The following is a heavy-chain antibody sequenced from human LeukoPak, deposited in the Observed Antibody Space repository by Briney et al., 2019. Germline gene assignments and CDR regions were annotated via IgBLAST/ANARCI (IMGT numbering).Heavy chain of an antibody. V-gene: IGHV4-4*07. CDR1: GGSVSHNY. J-gene: IGHJ4*02. CDR3: ANSISMDFEY. Sequence: SETLSLTCTVPGGSVSHNYWNWIRQPAGKGLEWIGRVHNGGTTNYNPSLESRVTISIDRSKNQFSLKLTSVTAADTAVYYCANSISMDFEYWGQGTLVTVSS. D-gene: IGHD2/OR15-2a*01. CDR2: VHNGGTT.